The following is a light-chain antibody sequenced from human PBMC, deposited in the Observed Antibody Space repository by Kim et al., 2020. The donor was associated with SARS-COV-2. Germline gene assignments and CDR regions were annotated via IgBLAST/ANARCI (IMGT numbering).Light chain of an antibody. V-gene: IGLV2-11*01. J-gene: IGLJ2*01. Sequence: QSALTQSPSVSGSPGQSVTISCTGTNSDVGGYNYVSWYQQHPGKVPKLIIYNVNERPSGVPDRFSGSKSGNTASLTISGLQAEDEADYYCCSYGGKYNAVFGGGTKVTVL. CDR2: NVN. CDR3: CSYGGKYNAV. CDR1: NSDVGGYNY.